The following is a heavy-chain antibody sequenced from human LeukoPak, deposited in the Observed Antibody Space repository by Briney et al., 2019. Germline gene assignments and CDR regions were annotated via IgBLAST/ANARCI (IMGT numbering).Heavy chain of an antibody. CDR1: GGSISSGDYY. J-gene: IGHJ4*02. CDR3: ARKRRGYCSSTSCNLDY. CDR2: IYYSGST. D-gene: IGHD2-2*01. Sequence: SETLSLTCTVSGGSISSGDYYWSWIRQPPGKGLEWIGYIYYSGSTYYNPSLKSRVTIPVDTSKNQFSLKLSSVTAADTAVYYCARKRRGYCSSTSCNLDYWGQGTLVTVSS. V-gene: IGHV4-30-4*08.